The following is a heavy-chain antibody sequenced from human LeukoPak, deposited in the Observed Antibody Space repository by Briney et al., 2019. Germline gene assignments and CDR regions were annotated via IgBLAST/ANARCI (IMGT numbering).Heavy chain of an antibody. D-gene: IGHD3-22*01. CDR2: ISGSGGST. CDR3: AKGYDSTYYHYYFMDV. V-gene: IGHV3-23*01. CDR1: GFTFSSYA. J-gene: IGHJ6*03. Sequence: GGSLRLSCAASGFTFSSYAMSWVRQAPGKGLEWVSAISGSGGSTYYADPVKGRFTISRDNSKNTLYLQMNSLRADDTAVYYCAKGYDSTYYHYYFMDVWGKGTTVTISS.